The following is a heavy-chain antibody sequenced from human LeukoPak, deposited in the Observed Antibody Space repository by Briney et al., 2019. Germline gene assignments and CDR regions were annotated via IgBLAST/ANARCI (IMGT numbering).Heavy chain of an antibody. CDR1: GFTFSSYG. V-gene: IGHV3-30*03. CDR3: ASSSLGVGSSRFDY. CDR2: ISYDGSNK. Sequence: PGGSLRLSCAASGFTFSSYGMHWVRQAPGKGLEWVAVISYDGSNKYYADSVKGRFTISRDNSKNTLYLQMNSLRAEDTAVYYCASSSLGVGSSRFDYWGQGTLVTVSS. D-gene: IGHD6-13*01. J-gene: IGHJ4*02.